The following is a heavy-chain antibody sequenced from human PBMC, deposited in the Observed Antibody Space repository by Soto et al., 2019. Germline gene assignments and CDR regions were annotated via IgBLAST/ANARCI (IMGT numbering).Heavy chain of an antibody. CDR3: ACKRDGYNLVY. J-gene: IGHJ4*02. CDR1: GYTFTSYG. V-gene: IGHV1-18*01. CDR2: ISAYNGNT. D-gene: IGHD5-12*01. Sequence: ASVKVSCKASGYTFTSYGISWVRQAPGQGLEWMGWISAYNGNTNYAQKLQGRVTMTTDTSTSTAYMELRSLRSDDTAMYYCACKRDGYNLVYWGQGALVTVSS.